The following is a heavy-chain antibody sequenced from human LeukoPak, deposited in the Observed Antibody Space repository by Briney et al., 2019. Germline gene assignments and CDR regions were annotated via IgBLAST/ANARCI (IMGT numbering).Heavy chain of an antibody. CDR3: VRDLFGFDF. V-gene: IGHV3-64D*06. J-gene: IGHJ4*02. CDR2: ISPDGGST. Sequence: GGSLRLSCSASGFTFNTLSKHWVRQAPHKGLEYVSVISPDGGSTYYAESVKGRFTIARDNSKNTVYLQMSSLRPEDTAIYYCVRDLFGFDFWGQGTLVTVSS. D-gene: IGHD3-10*01. CDR1: GFTFNTLS.